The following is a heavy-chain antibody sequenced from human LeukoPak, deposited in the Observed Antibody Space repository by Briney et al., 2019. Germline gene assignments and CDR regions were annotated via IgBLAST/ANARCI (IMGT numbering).Heavy chain of an antibody. V-gene: IGHV3-15*01. J-gene: IGHJ4*02. CDR3: TTDADSGSDNDY. CDR2: IKSKTDGGTT. CDR1: GFTFSNAW. D-gene: IGHD6-19*01. Sequence: GGSLRLSCAASGFTFSNAWMSWVRQAPGKGLEWVGRIKSKTDGGTTDYAAPVKGRFTISRDDSKNTLYLQMNSLKTEDTAVYYCTTDADSGSDNDYWGQGTLVTVSS.